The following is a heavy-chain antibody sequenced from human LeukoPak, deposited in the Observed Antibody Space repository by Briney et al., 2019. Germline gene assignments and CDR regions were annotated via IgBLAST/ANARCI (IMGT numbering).Heavy chain of an antibody. CDR3: ARDSSIVGVTGAWFDS. Sequence: PGGSLRLSCGASGFNFSNYEMNWVRQTLGKGLEWTSYISDSGETTYYADSVKGRFTISRDNAKNSLFLQMDSLRVEDTAIYYCARDSSIVGVTGAWFDSWGQGTLVTVSS. J-gene: IGHJ5*01. D-gene: IGHD1-26*01. CDR1: GFNFSNYE. CDR2: ISDSGETT. V-gene: IGHV3-48*03.